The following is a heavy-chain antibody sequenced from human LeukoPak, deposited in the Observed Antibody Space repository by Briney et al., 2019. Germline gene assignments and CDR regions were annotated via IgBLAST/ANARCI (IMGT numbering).Heavy chain of an antibody. J-gene: IGHJ4*02. V-gene: IGHV6-1*01. CDR3: ARDRGSLRYYFDY. CDR1: GDSVSSNSVA. CDR2: TYYRSKWYN. Sequence: PSQTLSLTCAISGDSVSSNSVAWNWVRQSPSRGLEWLGSTYYRSKWYNDYALSVKSRITINPDTSKDQFSLQLNSVTPEDTAVYYCARDRGSLRYYFDYWGQGTLVTVSS. D-gene: IGHD1-26*01.